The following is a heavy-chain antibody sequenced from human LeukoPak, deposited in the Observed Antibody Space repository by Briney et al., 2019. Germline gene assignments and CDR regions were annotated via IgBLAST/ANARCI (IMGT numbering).Heavy chain of an antibody. V-gene: IGHV3-23*01. J-gene: IGHJ5*02. D-gene: IGHD4-17*01. CDR3: AKDLSCGDGIWEFHP. CDR1: GFTFSGYA. Sequence: PGGSLRLSCVVSGFTFSGYAMAWVPQAPGKGLEWLSGILAVGGSIYYADSVKGRFTISRDNSKNVLYVQMNRLGADDRAVYFCAKDLSCGDGIWEFHPWGQGTLVTVSS. CDR2: ILAVGGSI.